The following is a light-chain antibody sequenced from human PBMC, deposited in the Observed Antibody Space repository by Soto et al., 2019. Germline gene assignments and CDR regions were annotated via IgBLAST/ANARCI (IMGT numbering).Light chain of an antibody. Sequence: EIVLTQSPGTLSLSPGERATLSCRASQSVSSSYLAWYQQKPGQAPKFLIYAASSRATGIPDRFSGSGSGTDFTLTISRLEPEDFAVYYCQQYGASPPITFGQGTRLEIK. CDR2: AAS. J-gene: IGKJ5*01. CDR1: QSVSSSY. CDR3: QQYGASPPIT. V-gene: IGKV3-20*01.